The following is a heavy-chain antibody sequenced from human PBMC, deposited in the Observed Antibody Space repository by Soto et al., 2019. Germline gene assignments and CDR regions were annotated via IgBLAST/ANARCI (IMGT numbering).Heavy chain of an antibody. J-gene: IGHJ4*02. V-gene: IGHV1-18*01. CDR2: INAANGNT. D-gene: IGHD5-12*01. Sequence: QVQLVQSGAEVKKPGASVKVSCKTSGFTFISNTITWVRQALGQGLEWMGWINAANGNTKYAQNFQGRGTVTTDTSTSTAYMELRSLRSDDTAVYYCAVYSGSEFDYWGQGTLVAVST. CDR1: GFTFISNT. CDR3: AVYSGSEFDY.